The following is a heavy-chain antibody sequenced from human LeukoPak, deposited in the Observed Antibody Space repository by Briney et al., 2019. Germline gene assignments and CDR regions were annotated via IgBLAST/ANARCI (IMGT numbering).Heavy chain of an antibody. CDR3: ARDGMLLWFGESTRYFDY. V-gene: IGHV1-18*01. CDR1: GYTFTSYG. CDR2: ISAYNGNT. D-gene: IGHD3-10*01. J-gene: IGHJ4*02. Sequence: ASVKVSCKASGYTFTSYGISWVRQAPGQGLEWMGWISAYNGNTNYAQKLQGRVTMTTDTSTSTAYMELRSLRSDDTAVYYCARDGMLLWFGESTRYFDYWGQGTLVTVSS.